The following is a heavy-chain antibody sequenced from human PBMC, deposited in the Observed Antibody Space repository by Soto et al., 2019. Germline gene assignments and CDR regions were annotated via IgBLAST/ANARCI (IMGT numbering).Heavy chain of an antibody. CDR2: INPNSGGT. V-gene: IGHV1-2*04. CDR1: GYTFTGYY. J-gene: IGHJ6*02. Sequence: VKVSCKASGYTFTGYYMHWVRQAPGQGLEWMGWINPNSGGTNYAQRFQGWVTMTRDTSISTAYMELSRLRSDDTAVYYCASSTLYGSQEDYYYGMDVWGQGTTVTV. D-gene: IGHD1-26*01. CDR3: ASSTLYGSQEDYYYGMDV.